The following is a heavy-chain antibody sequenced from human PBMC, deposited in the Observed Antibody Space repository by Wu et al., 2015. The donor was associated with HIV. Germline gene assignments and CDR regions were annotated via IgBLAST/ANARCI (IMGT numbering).Heavy chain of an antibody. D-gene: IGHD3-10*01. Sequence: QVQLEQSGAEVKKPGASVRVSCKASGYTFTTFDINWVRQATGQGLEWMGWMNPNSGNTGYAQKFQGRVTMTRDTSISTAYVELSSLTSEDTAVYYCTTSATGSGWFDPWGQGTLVTVSS. CDR3: TTSATGSGWFDP. CDR1: GYTFTTFD. J-gene: IGHJ5*02. V-gene: IGHV1-8*01. CDR2: MNPNSGNT.